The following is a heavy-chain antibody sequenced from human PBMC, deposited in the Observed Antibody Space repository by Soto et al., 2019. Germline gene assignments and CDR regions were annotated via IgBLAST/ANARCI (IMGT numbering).Heavy chain of an antibody. D-gene: IGHD5-12*01. CDR3: ARFYSGYDEPHFDY. V-gene: IGHV1-8*01. J-gene: IGHJ4*02. CDR2: MNPNSGNT. Sequence: ASVKVSCKASGYTFTSYDINWVRQATGQGLEWMGWMNPNSGNTGYAQKFQGRVTMTRNTSISTAYMELSSLRSEDTAVYYCARFYSGYDEPHFDYWGQGTLVTVSS. CDR1: GYTFTSYD.